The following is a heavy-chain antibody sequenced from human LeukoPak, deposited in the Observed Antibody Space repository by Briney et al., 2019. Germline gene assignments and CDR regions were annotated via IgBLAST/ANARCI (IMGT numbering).Heavy chain of an antibody. D-gene: IGHD3-22*01. Sequence: GGSLRLSCAASGFTFSSYAMTWVRQAPGKGLEWVSTISGSGGSTYYADSVKCRFTISRDNSNNTLYLQMNSLRADDTAVYYCAKGTNTGYYYDSSGYYYFDYWGQGTLVTVSS. J-gene: IGHJ4*02. V-gene: IGHV3-23*01. CDR2: ISGSGGST. CDR3: AKGTNTGYYYDSSGYYYFDY. CDR1: GFTFSSYA.